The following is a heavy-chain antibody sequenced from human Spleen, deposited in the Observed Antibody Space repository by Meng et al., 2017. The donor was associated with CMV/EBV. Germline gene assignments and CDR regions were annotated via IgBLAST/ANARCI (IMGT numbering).Heavy chain of an antibody. J-gene: IGHJ4*02. CDR3: ARGSHYYGSGSYSY. Sequence: SETLSLTCTVSGASMSSYYWTWIRQPPGKGLEWIGNIYYSGSTNYNPSLKGRVAISVDTSKNQFSLKLSSVTAADTAVYYCARGSHYYGSGSYSYWGQGTLVTVSS. CDR2: IYYSGST. V-gene: IGHV4-59*12. CDR1: GASMSSYY. D-gene: IGHD3-10*01.